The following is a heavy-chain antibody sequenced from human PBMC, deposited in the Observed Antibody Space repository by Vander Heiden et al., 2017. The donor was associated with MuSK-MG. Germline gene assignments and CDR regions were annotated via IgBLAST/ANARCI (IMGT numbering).Heavy chain of an antibody. J-gene: IGHJ4*02. CDR2: INPSGGST. V-gene: IGHV1-46*01. CDR1: GYTFTIYD. D-gene: IGHD6-19*01. Sequence: QVQLVQSRAEVKKPGASVKFSCKASGYTFTIYDMHWVRQAPAQGLEWMGIINPSGGSTSYAQKFQGRVTMTRDTSTSTVYMELSSMRSEDTAVYYCARSAGRVSGWDTLFDYWGQGTLVTVSS. CDR3: ARSAGRVSGWDTLFDY.